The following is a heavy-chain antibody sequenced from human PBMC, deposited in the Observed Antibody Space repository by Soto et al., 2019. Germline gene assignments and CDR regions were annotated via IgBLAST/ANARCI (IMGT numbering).Heavy chain of an antibody. CDR2: VYYTGDT. J-gene: IGHJ6*02. CDR3: GRQGIDYLHGLVDV. D-gene: IGHD4-17*01. CDR1: SGPDRSHN. Sequence: QVQLQQSGPRLVKPSETLSLTCTVSSGPDRSHNWGWIRQPPGRGLEWIGYVYYTGDTAYNPSLRGRVTISADTSTNDFSLPLNSVTAADTAVYYCGRQGIDYLHGLVDVWGQGTTVSVSS. V-gene: IGHV4-59*08.